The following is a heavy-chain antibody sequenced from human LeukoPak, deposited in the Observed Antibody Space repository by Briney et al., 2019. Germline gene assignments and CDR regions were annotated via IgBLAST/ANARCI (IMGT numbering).Heavy chain of an antibody. Sequence: GESLKISCKGSGYRFTSYWIGWVRQMPGKGLEWMGIIYPGDSDTRYSPSFQGQVTISADKSISTAYLQWSSLKASDTAMYYCARIDRRSSRIMITFGGVIVWDYWGQGTLVTVSS. CDR1: GYRFTSYW. CDR2: IYPGDSDT. D-gene: IGHD3-16*02. J-gene: IGHJ4*02. CDR3: ARIDRRSSRIMITFGGVIVWDY. V-gene: IGHV5-51*01.